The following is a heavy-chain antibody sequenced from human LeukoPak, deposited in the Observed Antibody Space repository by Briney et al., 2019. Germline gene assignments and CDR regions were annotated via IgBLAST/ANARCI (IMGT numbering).Heavy chain of an antibody. CDR1: GFAFNSYE. J-gene: IGHJ4*02. CDR2: ISSSGSIK. Sequence: GGSLRLSCIASGFAFNSYEMNWVRQAPGKGLEWVSYISSSGSIKHYADSVKGRFTISRDNAKNSLYLQMNSLRAEDTAVYYCARARYTSGWETLDYWGQGTLVTVSS. D-gene: IGHD6-19*01. V-gene: IGHV3-48*03. CDR3: ARARYTSGWETLDY.